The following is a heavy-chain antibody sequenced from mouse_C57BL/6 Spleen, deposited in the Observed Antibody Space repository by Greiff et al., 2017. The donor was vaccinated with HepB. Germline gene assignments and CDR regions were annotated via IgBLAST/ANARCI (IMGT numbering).Heavy chain of an antibody. CDR1: GYSFTGYY. V-gene: IGHV1-42*01. J-gene: IGHJ2*01. CDR2: INPSTGGT. CDR3: ARSDGYSLNY. Sequence: VQLKQSGPELVKPGASVKISCKASGYSFTGYYMNWVKQSPEKSLEWIGEINPSTGGTTYNQKFKAKATLTVDKSSSTAYMQLKSLTSEDSAVYYCARSDGYSLNYWGQGTTLTVSS. D-gene: IGHD2-3*01.